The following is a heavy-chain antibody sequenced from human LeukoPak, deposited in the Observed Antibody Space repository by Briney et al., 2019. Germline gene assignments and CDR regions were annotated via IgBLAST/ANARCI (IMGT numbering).Heavy chain of an antibody. D-gene: IGHD5-24*01. CDR2: IYYSGST. CDR1: GGSISSSSYY. Sequence: PSETLSLTCTVSGGSISSSSYYWGWIRQPPGKGLERIGSIYYSGSTYYNPSLKSRVTISVDTSKNQFSLKLSSVTAADTAVYYCARTGWLQPFDYWGQGTLVTVSS. V-gene: IGHV4-39*01. CDR3: ARTGWLQPFDY. J-gene: IGHJ4*02.